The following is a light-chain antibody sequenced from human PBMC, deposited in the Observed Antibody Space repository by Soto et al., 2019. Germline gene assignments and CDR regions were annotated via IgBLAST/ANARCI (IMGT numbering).Light chain of an antibody. CDR1: SSDVGGHDY. CDR3: SSYSSTTLL. V-gene: IGLV2-14*01. CDR2: EVS. J-gene: IGLJ1*01. Sequence: QSVLTQRASVSGSPGQSITISCTGTSSDVGGHDYVSWYQQHPGKAPKLIIFEVSYRPSGISNRFSGSTSGNTASLTISGLQAEDEADYYCSSYSSTTLLFGAGTKVTVL.